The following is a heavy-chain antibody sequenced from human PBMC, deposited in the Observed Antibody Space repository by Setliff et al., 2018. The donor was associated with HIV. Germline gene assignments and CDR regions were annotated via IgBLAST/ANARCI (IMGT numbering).Heavy chain of an antibody. J-gene: IGHJ6*02. CDR2: IIPMFGTG. CDR3: ARVAHSSSYHYYGMDV. CDR1: GGTFSSFA. D-gene: IGHD6-19*01. Sequence: GASVMVSCKASGGTFSSFAINWVRQAPGQGLEWMGAIIPMFGTGFYAQKFQGRVTITTDESRTTSYMELSSLRFEDTAVYFCARVAHSSSYHYYGMDVWGQGTTVTVSS. V-gene: IGHV1-69*05.